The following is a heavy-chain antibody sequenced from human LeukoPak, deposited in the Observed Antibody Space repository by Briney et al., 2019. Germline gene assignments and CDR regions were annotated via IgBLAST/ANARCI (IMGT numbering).Heavy chain of an antibody. CDR3: ARPLVGATYYFDY. Sequence: GESLKISCKGSGYSFTSYWIGWVRQMPGKGLEWMGIIYPGDSDTRYSPSFQGQVTISADKSISTAYLQWNSLKASDTAMYYCARPLVGATYYFDYWGQGTLVTVSS. CDR1: GYSFTSYW. CDR2: IYPGDSDT. D-gene: IGHD1-26*01. J-gene: IGHJ4*02. V-gene: IGHV5-51*01.